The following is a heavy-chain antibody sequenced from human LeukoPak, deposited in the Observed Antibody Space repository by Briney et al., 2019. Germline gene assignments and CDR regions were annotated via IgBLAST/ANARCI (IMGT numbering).Heavy chain of an antibody. J-gene: IGHJ4*02. Sequence: PGGSLRLSCAASGFTFSSYWMSWVRQAPGKGLEWVANIKQDGSQKDYVDSVKGRFTISRDNAKNSLYLQMNSLRAEDTAVYYCARVRMGAAFDYWGQGTLVTVYS. CDR3: ARVRMGAAFDY. CDR2: IKQDGSQK. CDR1: GFTFSSYW. V-gene: IGHV3-7*01. D-gene: IGHD1-26*01.